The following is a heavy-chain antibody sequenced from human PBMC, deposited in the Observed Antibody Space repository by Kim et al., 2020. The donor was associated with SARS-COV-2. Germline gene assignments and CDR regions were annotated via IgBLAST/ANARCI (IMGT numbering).Heavy chain of an antibody. J-gene: IGHJ4*01. CDR2: ISSSGSTI. CDR3: ARETPPYSSGWRGFDY. V-gene: IGHV3-48*03. CDR1: GFTFSSYE. Sequence: GGSLRLSCAASGFTFSSYEMNWVRQAPGKGLEWVSYISSSGSTIYYADSVKGRFTISRDNAKNSLYLQMNSLRAEDTAVYYCARETPPYSSGWRGFDYWGHGTLVTVSS. D-gene: IGHD6-19*01.